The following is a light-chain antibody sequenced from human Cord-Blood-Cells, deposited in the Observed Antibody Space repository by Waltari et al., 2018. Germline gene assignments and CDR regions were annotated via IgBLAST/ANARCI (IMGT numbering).Light chain of an antibody. J-gene: IGKJ1*01. CDR3: QQSYSTPWT. V-gene: IGKV1-39*01. CDR1: QSISSY. CDR2: AAS. Sequence: DIQMSQHPSSLSASVGDRGTTTSRASQSISSYLNWYQQKPGKAPTLMIYAASSLQSAVPSRFSGGASGTDFTLTISSLPPEDFATYCCQQSYSTPWTFGQGTKVEIK.